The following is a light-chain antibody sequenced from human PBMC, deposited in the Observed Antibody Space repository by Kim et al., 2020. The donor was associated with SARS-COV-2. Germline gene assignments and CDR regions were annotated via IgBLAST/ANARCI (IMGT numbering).Light chain of an antibody. CDR1: QSISGC. J-gene: IGKJ1*01. V-gene: IGKV1-5*03. CDR3: QQCNSYWT. Sequence: SASVGDRVTITCRASQSISGCLAWYQQKPGKAPKLLIYKASSLESGVPSRFSGSGSGTEFTLTISSLQPDDFATYYCQQCNSYWTFGQGTKVDIK. CDR2: KAS.